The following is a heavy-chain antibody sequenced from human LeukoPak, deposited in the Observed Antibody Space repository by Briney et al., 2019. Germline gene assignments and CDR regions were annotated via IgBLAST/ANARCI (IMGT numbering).Heavy chain of an antibody. CDR3: ARDSSGRYDY. V-gene: IGHV1-46*01. J-gene: IGHJ4*02. Sequence: ASVKVSCKASGYTFTRYYMHWVRQAPRQGLEWMGIINPSGDSTSYAQKFQGRVTMTRDTSTSTVYMEMSSLRSEDTAVYYCARDSSGRYDYWGQGTLVTVSS. CDR2: INPSGDST. D-gene: IGHD6-19*01. CDR1: GYTFTRYY.